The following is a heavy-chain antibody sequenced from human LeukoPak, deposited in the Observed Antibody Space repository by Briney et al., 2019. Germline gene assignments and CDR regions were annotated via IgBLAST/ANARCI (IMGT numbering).Heavy chain of an antibody. CDR2: ISSSGSTI. V-gene: IGHV3-48*03. CDR1: GFTFSSYE. Sequence: GDLRLSCAASGFTFSSYEMNWVRQAPGKGLEGVSYISSSGSTIYYADSVKGRFTISRDNAKNSLYLQMNSLRAEDTAVYYCAELGITMIGGVWGKGTTVTISS. J-gene: IGHJ6*04. CDR3: AELGITMIGGV. D-gene: IGHD3-10*02.